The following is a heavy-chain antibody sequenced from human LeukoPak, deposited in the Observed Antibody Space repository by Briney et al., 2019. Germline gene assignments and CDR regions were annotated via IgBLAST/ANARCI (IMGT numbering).Heavy chain of an antibody. J-gene: IGHJ6*03. D-gene: IGHD1-26*01. CDR1: GGSISSYY. CDR2: IYTSGST. CDR3: ARLLFSGSYPQPMGYYYYMDV. V-gene: IGHV4-4*07. Sequence: SETLSLTCTVSGGSISSYYWSWIRQPAGKGLEWIGRIYTSGSTNYNPSLKSRVTMSVDTSKNRFSLKLSSVTAADTAVYYCARLLFSGSYPQPMGYYYYMDVWGKGTTVTVSS.